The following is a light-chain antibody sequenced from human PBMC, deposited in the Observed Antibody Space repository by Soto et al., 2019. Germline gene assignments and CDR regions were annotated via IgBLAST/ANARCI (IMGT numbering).Light chain of an antibody. Sequence: DIQMTQSPSSLSASVGDRVTITCRASQSISSYLLWYHQKAGKAPKFLIYAASRLQSGVPSRFSGSGSGTDFTLTISSLQPEDFATYYCQQNYSTPRTFGQGTKVEIK. CDR2: AAS. J-gene: IGKJ1*01. CDR3: QQNYSTPRT. V-gene: IGKV1-39*01. CDR1: QSISSY.